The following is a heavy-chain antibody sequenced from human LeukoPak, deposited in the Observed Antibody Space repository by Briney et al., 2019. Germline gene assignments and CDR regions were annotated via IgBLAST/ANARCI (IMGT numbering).Heavy chain of an antibody. J-gene: IGHJ4*02. D-gene: IGHD1-1*01. Sequence: PGGSLRLSCAASGFTFNSYSMNWVRQAPGKGLEWVSSISSCSSYIYYADSVKGRFTISRDNAKNSLYLQMNSLRAEDTAVYYCARDKRLERPGGVDYWGQGTLVTVSS. CDR3: ARDKRLERPGGVDY. CDR1: GFTFNSYS. V-gene: IGHV3-21*01. CDR2: ISSCSSYI.